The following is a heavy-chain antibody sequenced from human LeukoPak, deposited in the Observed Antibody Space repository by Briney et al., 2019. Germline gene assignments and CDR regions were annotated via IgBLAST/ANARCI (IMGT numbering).Heavy chain of an antibody. V-gene: IGHV3-33*06. CDR2: TWYDGSNK. Sequence: GGSLRLSCAASGFTFSSYGMHWVRQAPGKGLEWVAVTWYDGSNKYYADSVKGRFTISRDNSKNTLYLQMNSLRAEDTAVYYCAKERHSSGWPNWFDPWGQGTLVTVSS. J-gene: IGHJ5*02. CDR1: GFTFSSYG. CDR3: AKERHSSGWPNWFDP. D-gene: IGHD6-19*01.